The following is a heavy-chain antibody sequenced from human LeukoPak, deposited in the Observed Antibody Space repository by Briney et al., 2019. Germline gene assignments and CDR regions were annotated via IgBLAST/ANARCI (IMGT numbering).Heavy chain of an antibody. CDR3: ARDLDGSSGCDY. J-gene: IGHJ4*02. CDR1: GYTFTSYA. V-gene: IGHV1-2*02. CDR2: ITPSGGT. Sequence: ASVKVSCKASGYTFTSYAMHWVRQAPGQGLEWMGWITPSGGTNYPQKFQGRVAITRDTSITTAYMDLSRLTSDDTAVYYCARDLDGSSGCDYWGQGTLVTVSS. D-gene: IGHD6-13*01.